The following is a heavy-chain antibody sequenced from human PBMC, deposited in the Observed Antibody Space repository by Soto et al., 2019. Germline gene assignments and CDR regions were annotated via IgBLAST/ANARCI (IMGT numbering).Heavy chain of an antibody. CDR1: GFTFSNYG. J-gene: IGHJ6*02. Sequence: QVQLVESGGGVVQPGRSLRLSCAASGFTFSNYGMYWVRQAPGKGLEWVAFILYDGSDKYFADSVKGRFTISRDNSKNKLDLQMNSLRAEDTAVYYCAKDRIVMIRGVMNYYGMDVWGQGTTVTVSS. D-gene: IGHD3-10*01. CDR3: AKDRIVMIRGVMNYYGMDV. CDR2: ILYDGSDK. V-gene: IGHV3-30*18.